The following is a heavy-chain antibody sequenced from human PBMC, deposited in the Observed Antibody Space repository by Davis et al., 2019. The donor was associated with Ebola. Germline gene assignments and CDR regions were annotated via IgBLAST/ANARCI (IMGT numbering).Heavy chain of an antibody. CDR2: IWYDGSNK. V-gene: IGHV3-33*01. D-gene: IGHD1-1*01. CDR1: GFTLSSYG. J-gene: IGHJ6*02. Sequence: GESLKISCAASGFTLSSYGMHWVRQAPGKGLEWVAGIWYDGSNKYYADSVKGRFTISRDNSKNTLYLQMNSLRAEDTAVYYCARDRDNWNPTAYGMDVWGQGTTVTVSS. CDR3: ARDRDNWNPTAYGMDV.